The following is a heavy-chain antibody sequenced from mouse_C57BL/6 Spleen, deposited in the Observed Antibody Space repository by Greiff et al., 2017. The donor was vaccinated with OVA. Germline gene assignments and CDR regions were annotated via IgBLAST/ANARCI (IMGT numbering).Heavy chain of an antibody. V-gene: IGHV5-17*01. CDR3: ARPDYGGFAY. J-gene: IGHJ3*01. D-gene: IGHD2-4*01. Sequence: EVMLVESGGGLVKPGGSLKLSCAASGFTFSDYGMHWVRQAPEKGLEWVAYISSGSSTIYYADTVKGRFTISRDNAKNTLFLQMTSLRSEDTAVYYCARPDYGGFAYWGQGTLVTVSA. CDR1: GFTFSDYG. CDR2: ISSGSSTI.